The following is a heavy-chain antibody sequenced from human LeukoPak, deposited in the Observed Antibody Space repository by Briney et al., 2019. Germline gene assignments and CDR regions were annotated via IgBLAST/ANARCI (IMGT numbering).Heavy chain of an antibody. Sequence: GGSLRLSCAASGFTFSSYNMNWVRQAPGKGLEWVSSISSGSSYIYYADSVKGRFTISRDNAKNSLYLQMNSLRAEDTAVYYCARGPSSGYYRADYWGQGTLVTVSS. J-gene: IGHJ4*02. V-gene: IGHV3-21*01. CDR1: GFTFSSYN. CDR2: ISSGSSYI. CDR3: ARGPSSGYYRADY. D-gene: IGHD3-22*01.